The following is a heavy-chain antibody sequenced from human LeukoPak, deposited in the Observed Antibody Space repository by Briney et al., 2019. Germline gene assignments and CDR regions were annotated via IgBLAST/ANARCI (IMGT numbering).Heavy chain of an antibody. V-gene: IGHV4-30-2*01. J-gene: IGHJ3*02. CDR2: IYHSGST. CDR3: ARPVNNAFDI. D-gene: IGHD2/OR15-2a*01. Sequence: PSQTLSLTCTVSGGSISSGGYYWSWIRQPPGKGLEWIGYIYHSGSTYYNPSLRSRVTISVDRSKNQFSMKLSSVTAADTAVYYCARPVNNAFDIWGQETMVTVSS. CDR1: GGSISSGGYY.